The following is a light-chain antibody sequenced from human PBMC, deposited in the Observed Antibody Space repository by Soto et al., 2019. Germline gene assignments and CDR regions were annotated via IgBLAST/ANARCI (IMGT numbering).Light chain of an antibody. CDR1: SSDVGGYNS. CDR3: CSYAGSYTWV. Sequence: QSALTQPRSVSGSPGQSVTISCTGTSSDVGGYNSVSWYQHHPGKVPKLMIYDVTKRPSGVPDRLSGSKSGNTASLTISGLQAEDEADYYCCSYAGSYTWVFGGGTKVTVL. V-gene: IGLV2-11*01. CDR2: DVT. J-gene: IGLJ3*02.